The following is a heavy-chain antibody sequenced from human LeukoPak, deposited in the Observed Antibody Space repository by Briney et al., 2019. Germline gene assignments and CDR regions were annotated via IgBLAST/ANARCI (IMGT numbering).Heavy chain of an antibody. D-gene: IGHD3-9*01. Sequence: GRSLRLSCAASGFTFDDYAMHWVRQAPGKGLEWVSGISWNSGSIGYADSVKGRFTISRDNAKNSLYLQMNSLRAEDTGLYYCANQGGDRDILTGYFSVWGQGTLVTVSS. J-gene: IGHJ4*02. V-gene: IGHV3-9*01. CDR2: ISWNSGSI. CDR1: GFTFDDYA. CDR3: ANQGGDRDILTGYFSV.